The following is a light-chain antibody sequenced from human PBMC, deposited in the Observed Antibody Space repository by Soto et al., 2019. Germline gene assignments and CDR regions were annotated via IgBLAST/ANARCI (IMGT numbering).Light chain of an antibody. CDR3: QVWHSTNDHYV. V-gene: IGLV3-21*02. J-gene: IGLJ1*01. Sequence: SYDLTRSPSLSVAPGQRATITCGGENIGAKNVHWYQQRPGQAPFLVIYDDGDRPSGLPERFSGSNSGNTATLTIARVEAGDEADYYCQVWHSTNDHYVFGTGTKVTVL. CDR1: NIGAKN. CDR2: DDG.